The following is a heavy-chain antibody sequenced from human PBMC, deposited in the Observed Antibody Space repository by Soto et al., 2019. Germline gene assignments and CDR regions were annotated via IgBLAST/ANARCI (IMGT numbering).Heavy chain of an antibody. V-gene: IGHV3-30*04. CDR3: AREPWGYSGSSKHFDF. D-gene: IGHD6-6*01. J-gene: IGHJ4*01. CDR2: ISYAVSCL. CDR1: GFTFSGFA. Sequence: QVQLVESGGDVVQPGRSLRLACAASGFTFSGFAMHWVRLAPGKGLEWVAVISYAVSCLKNPDSVRGRFSISRDNSKNPLYVQMNSLRPEDTAVYHCAREPWGYSGSSKHFDFWGHGTLVTVSS.